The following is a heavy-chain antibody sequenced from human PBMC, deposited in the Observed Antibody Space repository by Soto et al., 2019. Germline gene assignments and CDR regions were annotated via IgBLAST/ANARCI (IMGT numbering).Heavy chain of an antibody. D-gene: IGHD2-2*01. CDR3: RGGGGSTKVDY. CDR1: GGSITSSGYY. V-gene: IGHV4-31*11. Sequence: QVQLQESGPGLVKPSQTLSLTCAVSGGSITSSGYYWSWIRQHPGEGLEWIGFTSNSGSTSYNPSPKVRVTLQENPSPNHFSLTWRLGTPATPAVYSFRGGGGSTKVDYWGQGTLVTVSP. CDR2: TSNSGST. J-gene: IGHJ4*02.